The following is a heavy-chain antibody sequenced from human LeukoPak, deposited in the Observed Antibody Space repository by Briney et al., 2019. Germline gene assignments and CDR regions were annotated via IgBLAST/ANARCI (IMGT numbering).Heavy chain of an antibody. D-gene: IGHD3-22*01. CDR1: GYTFTNYY. CDR2: IDPNGGST. V-gene: IGHV1-46*01. Sequence: ASVKVSCKASGYTFTNYYILWVRQAPGQGLEWMGIIDPNGGSTSSAQKFQGRVTMTSDTSTSTVYMELRSLRSDDTAVYYCARAHSWSSGYYCDYWGQGTLVTVSS. J-gene: IGHJ4*02. CDR3: ARAHSWSSGYYCDY.